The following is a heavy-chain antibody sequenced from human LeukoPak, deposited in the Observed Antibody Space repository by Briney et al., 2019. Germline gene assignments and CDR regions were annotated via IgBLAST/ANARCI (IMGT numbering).Heavy chain of an antibody. J-gene: IGHJ4*02. Sequence: PGESLRLSCAASGFTFSSYAMSWVRQAPGRGLEWVSVIGGSGVNTYYADSVKGRFTISRDNSKNTLYLQMNSLRAEDTAVYYCARDRIGFLDYWGQGTLVTVSS. D-gene: IGHD2-15*01. CDR3: ARDRIGFLDY. V-gene: IGHV3-23*01. CDR1: GFTFSSYA. CDR2: IGGSGVNT.